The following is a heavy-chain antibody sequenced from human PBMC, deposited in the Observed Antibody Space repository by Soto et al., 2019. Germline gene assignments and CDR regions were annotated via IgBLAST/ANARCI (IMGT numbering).Heavy chain of an antibody. CDR3: ARATGDYSYSGIDV. J-gene: IGHJ6*02. CDR2: VLPILDMA. CDR1: GGTFNTYS. Sequence: QVQLVQSGAEVKKPGSSVKVSCKASGGTFNTYSINWVRQAPGQGLEWMGRVLPILDMAIYAQKFQGRVTITADKSTRTAYMDLSSLRSDDTAIYYCARATGDYSYSGIDVWGQGTTVIVSS. V-gene: IGHV1-69*02.